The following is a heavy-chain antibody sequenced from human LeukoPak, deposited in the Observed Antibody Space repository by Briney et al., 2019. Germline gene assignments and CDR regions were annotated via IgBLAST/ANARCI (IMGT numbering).Heavy chain of an antibody. Sequence: GGSLTLSCAASGFSFSSSWMTWVRHAPGKGLEWVANMNQDGSAKGYVDSVKGRFTISRDNAKNSLYLQMNSLRAEDTAVYYCARDPAYGALDYWGQGTLVTVSS. V-gene: IGHV3-7*01. CDR3: ARDPAYGALDY. CDR1: GFSFSSSW. D-gene: IGHD4-17*01. CDR2: MNQDGSAK. J-gene: IGHJ4*02.